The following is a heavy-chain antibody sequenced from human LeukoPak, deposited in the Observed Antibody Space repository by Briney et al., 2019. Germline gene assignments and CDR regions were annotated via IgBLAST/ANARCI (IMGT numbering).Heavy chain of an antibody. CDR1: GFTLSSNF. CDR2: IHTGGAT. D-gene: IGHD4-17*01. Sequence: GGSLRLSCAASGFTLSSNFMTWVRQAPGKGLEWVSVIHTGGATYFIDSVKGRFTISRDDPKNTFYLHMNSLRSEDAAVYYCAVRVTKGSWSAFDIWGQGTRVTVSS. CDR3: AVRVTKGSWSAFDI. J-gene: IGHJ3*02. V-gene: IGHV3-66*01.